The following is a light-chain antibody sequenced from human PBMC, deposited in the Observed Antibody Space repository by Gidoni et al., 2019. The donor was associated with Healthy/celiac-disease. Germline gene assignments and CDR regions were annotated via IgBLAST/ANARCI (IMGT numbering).Light chain of an antibody. CDR1: QDISNY. Sequence: DIQMTQSPSSLSASVGDRVTITCQASQDISNYLNWYQQKPGKAPKLLIYDASNLETGVPSRFSGSVSGTDFTFTISSLQPEDIATYYCQQYDNGGITFGPGTKVDIK. V-gene: IGKV1-33*01. J-gene: IGKJ3*01. CDR2: DAS. CDR3: QQYDNGGIT.